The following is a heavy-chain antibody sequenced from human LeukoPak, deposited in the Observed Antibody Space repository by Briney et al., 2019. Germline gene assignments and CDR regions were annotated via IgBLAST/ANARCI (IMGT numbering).Heavy chain of an antibody. Sequence: GGSLRLSCADSGLTFSSDAMTWVRQAPGKGLEWIAYIGSVSSPIFYANSVKGRFTISRDNTKNSLYLQINSLRAEDTAVYYCARVVLRNSVVTALFDFGGQGTQDAVSS. CDR2: IGSVSSPI. J-gene: IGHJ4*02. V-gene: IGHV3-48*04. D-gene: IGHD2-21*02. CDR3: ARVVLRNSVVTALFDF. CDR1: GLTFSSDA.